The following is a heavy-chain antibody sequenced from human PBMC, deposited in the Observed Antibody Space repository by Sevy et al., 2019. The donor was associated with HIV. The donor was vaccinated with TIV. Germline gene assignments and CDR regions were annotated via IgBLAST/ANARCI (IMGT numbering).Heavy chain of an antibody. V-gene: IGHV3-21*01. CDR3: ARRGSSSSWSHFDY. CDR2: ISSVSTII. J-gene: IGHJ4*02. Sequence: GGSLRLSCAASGFSFNSYDMNWVRQAPGKGLEWVSSISSVSTIIYYGDSVRGRFSISRDNAKKSLYLQMNNLRVEDTAVYYCARRGSSSSWSHFDYWGQGTLVTVSS. D-gene: IGHD6-13*01. CDR1: GFSFNSYD.